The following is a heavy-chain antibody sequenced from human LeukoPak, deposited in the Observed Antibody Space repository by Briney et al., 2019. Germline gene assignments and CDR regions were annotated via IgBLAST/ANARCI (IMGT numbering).Heavy chain of an antibody. CDR3: SRYGFVGADFDY. CDR2: IRSKPYGGTA. J-gene: IGHJ4*02. CDR1: GFTFGNYA. D-gene: IGHD1-26*01. V-gene: IGHV3-49*04. Sequence: GGSLRLSCTASGFTFGNYAVTWVRQAPGKGLEWVGFIRSKPYGGTAEYAASVQGRFTISRDDSKAIAYLEMNSLKTEDTAVYYCSRYGFVGADFDYWGRGTLVTVSS.